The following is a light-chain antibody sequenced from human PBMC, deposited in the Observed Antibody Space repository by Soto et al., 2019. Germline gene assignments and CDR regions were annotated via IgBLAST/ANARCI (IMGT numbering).Light chain of an antibody. V-gene: IGKV1-5*01. Sequence: DIQMHQSPSTLSASVGDRVTITCRASQSISSWLAWYQQKPGKAPKLLIYDASSLESGVPSRFSGSGSGTEFTLRISSLQPDDFAAYYCQQYNSYSWTFGQGTKVEI. CDR1: QSISSW. J-gene: IGKJ1*01. CDR3: QQYNSYSWT. CDR2: DAS.